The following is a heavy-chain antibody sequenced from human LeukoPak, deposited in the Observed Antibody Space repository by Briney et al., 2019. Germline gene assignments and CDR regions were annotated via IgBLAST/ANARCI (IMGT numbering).Heavy chain of an antibody. J-gene: IGHJ5*02. V-gene: IGHV3-23*01. D-gene: IGHD4-11*01. CDR3: ARRGTDYCTPSSCHPNWFAP. CDR1: DFTFGIYA. Sequence: GGSLRLSCADSDFTFGIYAMRWVRQAPGKGLEWVSGISTSGGSTWYSDSVKGRFTISRDNSKNTLYLQMNSLRAEDTAVYFCARRGTDYCTPSSCHPNWFAPWGQGTQVTVSS. CDR2: ISTSGGST.